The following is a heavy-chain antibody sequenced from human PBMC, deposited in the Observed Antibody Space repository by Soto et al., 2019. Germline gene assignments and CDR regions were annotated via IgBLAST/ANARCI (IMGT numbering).Heavy chain of an antibody. Sequence: SETLSLTCAVYGGSFSGYYWSWIRQPPGKGLEWIGEINHSGSTNYNPSLKSRVTISVDTSKNQFSLKLSSVTAADTAVYYCARGRAKYYDILTGYYNVGKPVAFDYWGQGTLVTVSS. D-gene: IGHD3-9*01. CDR2: INHSGST. CDR1: GGSFSGYY. CDR3: ARGRAKYYDILTGYYNVGKPVAFDY. J-gene: IGHJ4*02. V-gene: IGHV4-34*01.